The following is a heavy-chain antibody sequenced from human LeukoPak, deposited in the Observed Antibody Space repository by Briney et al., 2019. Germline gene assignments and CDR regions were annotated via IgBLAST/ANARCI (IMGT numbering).Heavy chain of an antibody. V-gene: IGHV3-7*01. CDR1: GLTFSNYW. CDR3: VRHPYGDHDY. Sequence: GGSLRLSCAASGLTFSNYWMTWARQPPGKGREWVANIKQDGSEKNYVESVKGRFTISRDNAKNSLYLQMNSLRAEDTAVYYCVRHPYGDHDYWGQGTLVTVSS. J-gene: IGHJ4*02. CDR2: IKQDGSEK. D-gene: IGHD4-17*01.